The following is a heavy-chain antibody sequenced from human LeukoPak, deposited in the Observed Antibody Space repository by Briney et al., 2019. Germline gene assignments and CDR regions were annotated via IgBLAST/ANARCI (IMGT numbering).Heavy chain of an antibody. V-gene: IGHV4-31*03. Sequence: PSETLSLTCTVSGGSFRSGGYYWSWIRQHPGKGLEWIGYIYYSGSTYYNPSLKGRVTISVDTSKNQFSLKLTSVTAADTAVYYCAREGPYSSAWFPNRPFDYWGQGSLVTVSS. CDR1: GGSFRSGGYY. CDR2: IYYSGST. D-gene: IGHD6-19*01. CDR3: AREGPYSSAWFPNRPFDY. J-gene: IGHJ4*02.